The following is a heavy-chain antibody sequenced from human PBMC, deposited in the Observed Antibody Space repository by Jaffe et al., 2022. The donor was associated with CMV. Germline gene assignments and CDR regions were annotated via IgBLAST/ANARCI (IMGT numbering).Heavy chain of an antibody. CDR2: ISGYNGNK. CDR1: GYLFSSLV. Sequence: QVQLVQSGAEVKKPGASVKVSCKTSGYLFSSLVITWVRQAPGQGLEYMGWISGYNGNKNYAQKFQARMTLTTDISTSTVYMDLTNLRSDDTAMYYCATDGAACSGNSCYSSFDFWGQGTLITVSS. V-gene: IGHV1-18*01. J-gene: IGHJ4*02. CDR3: ATDGAACSGNSCYSSFDF. D-gene: IGHD2-15*01.